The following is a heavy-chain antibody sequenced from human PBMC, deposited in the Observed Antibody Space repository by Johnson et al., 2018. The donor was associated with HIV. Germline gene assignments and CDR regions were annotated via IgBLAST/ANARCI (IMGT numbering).Heavy chain of an antibody. Sequence: LVESGGGLVKPGGSLRLSCAASGFTFSSYAMHWVRQAPGKGLEWVSGISWNGGSTGYADSVKGRFTISRDNAKNSLYLQMNSLRAEDTALYYCARLSPDRGAFDIWGQGTMVTVSS. D-gene: IGHD3-10*01. CDR2: ISWNGGST. J-gene: IGHJ3*02. CDR1: GFTFSSYA. V-gene: IGHV3-20*04. CDR3: ARLSPDRGAFDI.